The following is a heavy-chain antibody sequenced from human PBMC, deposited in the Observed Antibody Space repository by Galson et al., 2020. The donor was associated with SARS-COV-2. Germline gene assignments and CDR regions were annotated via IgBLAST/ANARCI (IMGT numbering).Heavy chain of an antibody. J-gene: IGHJ1*01. CDR2: IIPIFGTA. V-gene: IGHV1-69*01. Sequence: KISCKASGGTFSRYAISWVRQAPGQGLEWMGGIIPIFGTAKYAQKFQGRVTITADESASTAYMELSSLRSEDTAMYYCARAYCSGGSCYSFGYVQHWGQGTLVTVSS. CDR1: GGTFSRYA. CDR3: ARAYCSGGSCYSFGYVQH. D-gene: IGHD2-15*01.